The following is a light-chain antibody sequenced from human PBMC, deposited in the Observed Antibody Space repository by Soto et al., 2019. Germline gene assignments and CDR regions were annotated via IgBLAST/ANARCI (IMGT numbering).Light chain of an antibody. J-gene: IGKJ5*01. Sequence: EFVLTQSPGTLSLSPGERATLSCRASQTVRNNYLAWYQQKPGQAPRLLIYDASNRATGIPARFSGSGSGTDFTLTISSLEPDDFAVYYCQQRADWPITFGQGTRLEI. V-gene: IGKV3-11*01. CDR1: QTVRNNY. CDR3: QQRADWPIT. CDR2: DAS.